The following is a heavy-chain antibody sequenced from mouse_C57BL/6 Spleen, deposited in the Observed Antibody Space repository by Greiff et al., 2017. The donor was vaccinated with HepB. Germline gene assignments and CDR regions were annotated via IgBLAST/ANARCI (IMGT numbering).Heavy chain of an antibody. D-gene: IGHD1-2*01. CDR3: TRDRGDDYGGGFAY. Sequence: EVKLVESGEGLVKPGGSLKLSCAASGFTFSSYAMSWVRQTPEKRLEWVAYISSGGDYIYYADTVKGRFTISRDNARNTLYLQMSSLKSEDTAMYYCTRDRGDDYGGGFAYWGQGTLVTVSA. CDR2: ISSGGDYI. J-gene: IGHJ3*01. CDR1: GFTFSSYA. V-gene: IGHV5-9-1*02.